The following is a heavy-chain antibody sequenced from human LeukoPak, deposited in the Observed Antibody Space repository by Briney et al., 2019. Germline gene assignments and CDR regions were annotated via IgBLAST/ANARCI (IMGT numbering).Heavy chain of an antibody. CDR3: AELGITMIGGV. V-gene: IGHV3-7*01. J-gene: IGHJ6*04. CDR1: GFTFNSYA. CDR2: IKQDRSEK. D-gene: IGHD3-10*02. Sequence: GGSLRLSCAASGFTFNSYALHWVRQAPGKGLEWVANIKQDRSEKYYVDSVKGRFTISRDNAKNSLYLQMNSLRAEDTAVYYCAELGITMIGGVWGKGTTVTISS.